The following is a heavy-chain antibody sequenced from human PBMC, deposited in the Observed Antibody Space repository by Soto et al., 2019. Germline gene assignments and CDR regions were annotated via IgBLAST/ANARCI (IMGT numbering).Heavy chain of an antibody. CDR3: ARGWDIVVVVAATGRPPGFDY. CDR2: INHSGST. Sequence: QVQLQQWGAGLLKPSETLSLTCAVYGGSFSGYYWSWIRQPPGKGLEWIGEINHSGSTNYNPSLKSRVTISVDPSKNQFSLKLSSVTAADTAVYYCARGWDIVVVVAATGRPPGFDYWGQGTLVTVSS. CDR1: GGSFSGYY. D-gene: IGHD2-15*01. V-gene: IGHV4-34*01. J-gene: IGHJ4*02.